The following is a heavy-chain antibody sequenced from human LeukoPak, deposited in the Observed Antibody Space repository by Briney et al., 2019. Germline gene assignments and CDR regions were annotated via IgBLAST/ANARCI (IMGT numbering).Heavy chain of an antibody. CDR1: GFTFSSYA. J-gene: IGHJ3*02. D-gene: IGHD6-19*01. Sequence: GGSLRLSCAASGFTFSSYAMSWVRQAPGKGLEWVSAISGSGGSTYYADSVKGRFTISRDNSKNTLYLQMNRLRAEDTAVYYCAKEDFIAVAGGNSYAFDIWGQGTMVTVSS. V-gene: IGHV3-23*01. CDR3: AKEDFIAVAGGNSYAFDI. CDR2: ISGSGGST.